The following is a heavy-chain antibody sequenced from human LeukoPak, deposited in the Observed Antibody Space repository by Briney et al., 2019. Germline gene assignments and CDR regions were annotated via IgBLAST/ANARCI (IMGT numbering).Heavy chain of an antibody. Sequence: GGSLRLSCAVSGLTVSNNYMTWVRQAPGKGLEWVSSIHADGVGTFYADSVRGRFTISRDNSKNTLDLQMNSLRVEDTAVYYCGKGRVSEWGQGTLVTVSS. V-gene: IGHV3-53*01. CDR2: IHADGVGT. D-gene: IGHD6-19*01. J-gene: IGHJ4*02. CDR3: GKGRVSE. CDR1: GLTVSNNY.